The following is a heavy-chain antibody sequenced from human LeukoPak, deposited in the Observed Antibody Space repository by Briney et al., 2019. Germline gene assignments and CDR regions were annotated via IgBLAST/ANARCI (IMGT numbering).Heavy chain of an antibody. D-gene: IGHD2-2*01. Sequence: GGSLRLSCAASGFTFSSYWRSWVRQAPGKGLEWVANIKQDGSEKYYVDSVKGRFTISRDNAKNSLYLQMNSLRAEDTAVYYCARTRYCSSTSCYGGAWYFDYWGQGTLVTVSS. CDR1: GFTFSSYW. CDR2: IKQDGSEK. CDR3: ARTRYCSSTSCYGGAWYFDY. J-gene: IGHJ4*02. V-gene: IGHV3-7*03.